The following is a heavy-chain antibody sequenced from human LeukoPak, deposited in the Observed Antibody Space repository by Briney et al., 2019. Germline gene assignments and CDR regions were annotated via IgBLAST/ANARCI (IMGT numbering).Heavy chain of an antibody. CDR1: GFTFSSYG. J-gene: IGHJ4*02. CDR3: AKDWAGHYDFWSGHPSGDY. D-gene: IGHD3-3*01. Sequence: GGSLRLSCAASGFTFSSYGMHWVRQAPGKGLEWVAVIWYDGSNKYYADSVKGRFTISRDNSKNTLYLQMSSLRAEDTAVYYCAKDWAGHYDFWSGHPSGDYWGQGTLVTVSS. V-gene: IGHV3-33*06. CDR2: IWYDGSNK.